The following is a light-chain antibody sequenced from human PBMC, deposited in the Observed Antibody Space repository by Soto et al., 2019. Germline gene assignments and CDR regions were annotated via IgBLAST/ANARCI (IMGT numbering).Light chain of an antibody. CDR1: QTMSSNY. Sequence: EIALTQSPGTLSVSPGDIATLSGRASQTMSSNYLAWYQQKPGQSPSLLIYGTSSRATGIPDRFSGSGSGTDFTLTISRLEPEDSAIYYCQQRSWPPRAFVGGTRVEIK. V-gene: IGKV3D-20*02. CDR2: GTS. CDR3: QQRSWPPRA. J-gene: IGKJ4*01.